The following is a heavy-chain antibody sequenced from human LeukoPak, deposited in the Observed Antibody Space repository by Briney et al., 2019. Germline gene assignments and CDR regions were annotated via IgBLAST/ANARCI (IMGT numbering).Heavy chain of an antibody. D-gene: IGHD4-17*01. CDR2: IYDSGST. J-gene: IGHJ4*02. Sequence: SETLSLTCTVSGGSISSGGYSWSWIRQPPGKGLEWIGYIYDSGSTYYNPSLKSRVTISVDTSKNQFSLKLSSVTAADTAVYYCARAGTVTKFDYWGQGTLVTVSS. CDR1: GGSISSGGYS. V-gene: IGHV4-30-4*07. CDR3: ARAGTVTKFDY.